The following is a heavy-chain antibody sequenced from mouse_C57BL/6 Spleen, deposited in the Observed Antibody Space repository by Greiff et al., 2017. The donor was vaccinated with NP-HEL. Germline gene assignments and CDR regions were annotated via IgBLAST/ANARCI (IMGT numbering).Heavy chain of an antibody. J-gene: IGHJ1*03. CDR2: INYDGSST. V-gene: IGHV5-16*01. CDR3: ARVLYYGSSNWYFDV. D-gene: IGHD1-1*01. Sequence: EVQVVESEGGLVQPGSSMKLSCTASGFTFSDYYMAWVRQVPEKGLEWVANINYDGSSTYYLDSLKSRFIISRDNAKNILYLQMSSLKSEDTATYYCARVLYYGSSNWYFDVWGTGTTVTVSS. CDR1: GFTFSDYY.